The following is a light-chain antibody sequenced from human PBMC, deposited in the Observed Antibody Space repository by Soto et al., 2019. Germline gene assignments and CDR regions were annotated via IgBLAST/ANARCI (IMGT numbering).Light chain of an antibody. Sequence: QSVLTQPPSVSGSPGQRGTISCTGSSSNIGAGYDVHWYQQLPGTAPKLLIYLNNNRPSGVPDRFSGSKSGTSASLAITGLQAEDEADYYCQSYDSSLNGVFGGGTKLTVL. CDR3: QSYDSSLNGV. CDR2: LNN. V-gene: IGLV1-40*01. J-gene: IGLJ3*02. CDR1: SSNIGAGYD.